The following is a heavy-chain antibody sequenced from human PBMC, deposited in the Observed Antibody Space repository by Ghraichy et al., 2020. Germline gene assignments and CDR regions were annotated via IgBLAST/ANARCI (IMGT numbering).Heavy chain of an antibody. CDR2: ISSSSSYI. Sequence: GGSLRLSCAASGFTFSSYSMNWVRQAPGKGLEWVSSISSSSSYIYYADSVKGRFTISRDNAKNSLYLQMNSLEAEDTAVYYCAREGNRHFDYWGQGTLVTVSS. D-gene: IGHD1-14*01. CDR3: AREGNRHFDY. CDR1: GFTFSSYS. V-gene: IGHV3-21*01. J-gene: IGHJ4*02.